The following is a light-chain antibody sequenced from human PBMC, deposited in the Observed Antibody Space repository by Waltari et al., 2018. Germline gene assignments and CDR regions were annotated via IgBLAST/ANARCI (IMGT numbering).Light chain of an antibody. CDR1: GSAVGASDS. CDR2: DVT. J-gene: IGLJ2*01. Sequence: QSARTQPASVSGSPGQSITISCSGVGSAVGASDSVSWHQHHPGKAPQVIIYDVTNRPAWVSDRFSASKSANTASLTISSLQPEDEADYYCSSQTLDGLVLFGGVTRLTVL. CDR3: SSQTLDGLVL. V-gene: IGLV2-14*03.